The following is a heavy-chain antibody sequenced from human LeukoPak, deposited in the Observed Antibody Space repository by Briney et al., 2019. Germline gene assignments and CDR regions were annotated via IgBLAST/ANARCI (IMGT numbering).Heavy chain of an antibody. V-gene: IGHV3-21*01. CDR2: ISSSSSHT. D-gene: IGHD2-8*02. Sequence: GGSLRLSCAASGFTFSSYSMNWVRQAPGKGLEWVSSISSSSSHTYYADSLRGRFTISRDNAKNSLYLQMNSLRVEDTAVYHCARTSTGFDYWGQGTLVTVSS. CDR3: ARTSTGFDY. J-gene: IGHJ4*02. CDR1: GFTFSSYS.